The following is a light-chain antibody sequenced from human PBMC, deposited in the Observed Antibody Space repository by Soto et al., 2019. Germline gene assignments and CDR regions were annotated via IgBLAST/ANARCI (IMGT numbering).Light chain of an antibody. J-gene: IGKJ3*01. V-gene: IGKV1-39*01. CDR2: AAS. Sequence: DIPMTQSPSSLSASVGDRVTITCRASQSISNYLNWYQQKPGKAPKLLIYAASSLQSGVPSRFSGSGSGTDFTLTISSLQPEDFATYYCQHNYNTPFTFGPGTKVDIK. CDR3: QHNYNTPFT. CDR1: QSISNY.